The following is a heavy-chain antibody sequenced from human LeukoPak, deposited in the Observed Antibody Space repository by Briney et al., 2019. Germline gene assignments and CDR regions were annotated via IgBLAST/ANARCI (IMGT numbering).Heavy chain of an antibody. V-gene: IGHV3-21*01. CDR3: ARDPGSSGWYEGDAFDI. Sequence: PGGSLRLSCAASGFTFSSYSMNWVRQAPGKGLEWVSSISSSSSYIYYADSVKGRFTISRDNAKNSLYLQMNSLRAEDTAVYYCARDPGSSGWYEGDAFDIWGQGTMVTVSS. CDR1: GFTFSSYS. CDR2: ISSSSSYI. D-gene: IGHD6-19*01. J-gene: IGHJ3*02.